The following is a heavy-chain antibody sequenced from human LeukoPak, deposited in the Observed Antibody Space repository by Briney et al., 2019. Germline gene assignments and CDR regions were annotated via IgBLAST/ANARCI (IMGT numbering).Heavy chain of an antibody. CDR2: ISSSSSTI. Sequence: GGSLRLSCAASGFTFSSYGMTWVRQAPGKGLEWVSYISSSSSTIYYADSVKGRFTISRDNAKNSLYLQMNSLRAEDTAVYSCASERYCSSTSCLGGGAFDIWGQGTMVTVSP. D-gene: IGHD2-2*01. CDR3: ASERYCSSTSCLGGGAFDI. J-gene: IGHJ3*02. CDR1: GFTFSSYG. V-gene: IGHV3-48*04.